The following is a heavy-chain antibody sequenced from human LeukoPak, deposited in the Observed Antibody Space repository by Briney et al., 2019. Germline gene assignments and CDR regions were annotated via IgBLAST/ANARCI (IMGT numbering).Heavy chain of an antibody. CDR3: ARIRLAAQPTSDSNLDAFDI. V-gene: IGHV2-70*11. D-gene: IGHD3-9*01. Sequence: VSGPTLVNPTQTLTLTCTFSGFSLSTSGMCVSWIRQPPGKALEWLARIDWDDDKYYSTSLKTRLTISKDTSKNQVVLTMTNMDPVDTATYYCARIRLAAQPTSDSNLDAFDIWGQGTMVTVSS. CDR2: IDWDDDK. CDR1: GFSLSTSGMC. J-gene: IGHJ3*02.